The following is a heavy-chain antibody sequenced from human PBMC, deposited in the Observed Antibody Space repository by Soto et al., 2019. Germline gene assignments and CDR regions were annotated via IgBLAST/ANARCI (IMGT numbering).Heavy chain of an antibody. D-gene: IGHD6-13*01. CDR2: LYHSGST. V-gene: IGHV4-4*02. J-gene: IGHJ6*02. Sequence: QVQLQESGPGLVKPSGTLSLSCGVSGGSVLSTNWWTWVRQPPGKGLEWIGELYHSGSTNYNPSLKGRVTISLDKSKNQFSLHLSPMTAADTAVYYCARLYSTRYNSDGLDVWGQGTPVTVS. CDR3: ARLYSTRYNSDGLDV. CDR1: GGSVLSTNW.